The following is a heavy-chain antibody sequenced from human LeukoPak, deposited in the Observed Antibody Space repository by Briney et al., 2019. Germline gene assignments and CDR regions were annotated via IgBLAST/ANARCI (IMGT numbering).Heavy chain of an antibody. V-gene: IGHV3-23*01. Sequence: PGGSLRLSCAASGFTFSSYAMSWVRQAPGKWLEWVSAISGSGGSTYYADSVKGRFTISRDNSKNTLYLQMNSLRAEDTAVYYCAKAPYYYGSGSYHDYWGQGTLVTVSS. CDR3: AKAPYYYGSGSYHDY. CDR2: ISGSGGST. J-gene: IGHJ4*02. D-gene: IGHD3-10*01. CDR1: GFTFSSYA.